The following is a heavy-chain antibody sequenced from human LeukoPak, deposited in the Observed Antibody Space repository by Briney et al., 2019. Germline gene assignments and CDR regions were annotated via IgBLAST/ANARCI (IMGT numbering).Heavy chain of an antibody. Sequence: GESLKISCKGSGYSFTSYWISWVRQMPGKGLEWMGRIDPSDSYTNYSPSFQGHVTISADKSISTAYLQWSSLKASDTAMYYCARGGIAVASNYYYYGMDVWGQGTTVTVSS. CDR3: ARGGIAVASNYYYYGMDV. J-gene: IGHJ6*02. CDR2: IDPSDSYT. CDR1: GYSFTSYW. D-gene: IGHD6-19*01. V-gene: IGHV5-10-1*01.